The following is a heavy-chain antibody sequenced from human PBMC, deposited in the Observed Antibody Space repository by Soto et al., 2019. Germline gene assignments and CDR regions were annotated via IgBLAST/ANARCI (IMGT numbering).Heavy chain of an antibody. CDR1: GVSISSYY. CDR3: ATRLNLATTTGDAFDI. J-gene: IGHJ3*02. V-gene: IGHV4-59*01. D-gene: IGHD1-26*01. Sequence: QVQLQESGPGLVKPSETLSLTCTVAGVSISSYYWSWIRQPPGKGLEWIGFVYYSGSTHYNPSLKSRVTISVDMSKNQHSLSLGSVTAADTAVYYCATRLNLATTTGDAFDIWGRGTMVTVSS. CDR2: VYYSGST.